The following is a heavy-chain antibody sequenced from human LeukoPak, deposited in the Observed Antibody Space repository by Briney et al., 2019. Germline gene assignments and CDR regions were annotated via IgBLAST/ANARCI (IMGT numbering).Heavy chain of an antibody. CDR3: ARTLYCDSSSCPDVFNI. CDR2: IHTSGGV. J-gene: IGHJ3*02. Sequence: SETLSLTCSVSGGSLSSGSYYWGWIRQPPGRGLEWIGSIHTSGGVFYNPSLQSRVTISVDTSKNNFSLNLKSVTAAATAVYYCARTLYCDSSSCPDVFNIWGQGTVVSVSS. V-gene: IGHV4-39*02. D-gene: IGHD2/OR15-2a*01. CDR1: GGSLSSGSYY.